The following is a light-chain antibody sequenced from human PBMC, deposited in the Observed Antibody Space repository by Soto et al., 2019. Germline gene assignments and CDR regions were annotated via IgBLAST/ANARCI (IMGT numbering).Light chain of an antibody. CDR2: DVS. Sequence: QSALTQPASVSGSPGQSITISCTGTSSDVGGYNFVSWYQQHPGKAPKLMVYDVSNRPSGISSRFSGSKSGNTASLTISGLQAEDEADYYCSSYTSTSTDVIFGGGTKVTVL. V-gene: IGLV2-14*03. CDR3: SSYTSTSTDVI. J-gene: IGLJ2*01. CDR1: SSDVGGYNF.